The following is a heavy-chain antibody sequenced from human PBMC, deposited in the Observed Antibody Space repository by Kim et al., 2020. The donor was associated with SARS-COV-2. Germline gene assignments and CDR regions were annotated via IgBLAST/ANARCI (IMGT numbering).Heavy chain of an antibody. CDR3: ARGGRGDHFYNGMDG. CDR2: IGAYNGMS. J-gene: IGHJ6*02. Sequence: ASVKVSCRASGYTFAAYGISWVRQARGQGLAWMGGIGAYNGMSDYGQTFHDRITMTTDISSSTAYLEVRSLSSDATAMYYCARGGRGDHFYNGMDGWSQGTAVIVSS. D-gene: IGHD2-21*02. V-gene: IGHV1-18*01. CDR1: GYTFAAYG.